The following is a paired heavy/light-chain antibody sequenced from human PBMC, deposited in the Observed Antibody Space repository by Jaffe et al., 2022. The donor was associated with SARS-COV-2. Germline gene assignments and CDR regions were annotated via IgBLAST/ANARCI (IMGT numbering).Heavy chain of an antibody. CDR2: IYYSGST. J-gene: IGHJ6*02. V-gene: IGHV4-39*01. D-gene: IGHD2-8*01. CDR1: GGSISSSSYY. Sequence: QLQLQESGPGLVKPSETLSLTCTVSGGSISSSSYYWGWIRQPPGKGLEWIGSIYYSGSTYYNPSLKSRVTISVDTSKNQFSLKLSSVTAADTAVYYCARHPTPYCTNGVCWPLFEDYYGMDVWGQGTTVTVSS. CDR3: ARHPTPYCTNGVCWPLFEDYYGMDV.
Light chain of an antibody. J-gene: IGKJ5*01. CDR1: QGISSY. Sequence: DIQLTQSPSFLSASVGDRVTITCRASQGISSYLAWYQQKPGKAPKLLIYAASTLQSGVPSRFSGSGSGTEFTLTISSLQPEDFATYYCQQLNSYPITFGQGTRLEIK. CDR3: QQLNSYPIT. V-gene: IGKV1-9*01. CDR2: AAS.